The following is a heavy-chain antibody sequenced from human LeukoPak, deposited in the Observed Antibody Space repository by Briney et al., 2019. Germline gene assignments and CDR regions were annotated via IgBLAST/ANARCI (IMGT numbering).Heavy chain of an antibody. V-gene: IGHV4-4*09. D-gene: IGHD1-26*01. CDR1: GGSISSYY. Sequence: SETLSLTCTVSGGSISSYYWSWIRQPPGKGLEWIAYISTSGSTNQNPSLKSRVTTSVDTSKNQFSLKLSSVTAADTAVYYCARRGSGTYFDYWGQGTLVTVSS. J-gene: IGHJ4*02. CDR3: ARRGSGTYFDY. CDR2: ISTSGST.